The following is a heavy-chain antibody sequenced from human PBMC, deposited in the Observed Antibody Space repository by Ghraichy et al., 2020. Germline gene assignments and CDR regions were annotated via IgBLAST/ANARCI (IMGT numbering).Heavy chain of an antibody. CDR2: INHSGST. Sequence: SETLSLTCAVYGGSFSGYYWSWIRQPPGKGLEWIGEINHSGSTNYNPSLKSRVTISVDTSKNQFSLKLSSVTAADTAVYYCARSRIAARPGGLNYWGQGTLVTVSS. V-gene: IGHV4-34*01. CDR1: GGSFSGYY. CDR3: ARSRIAARPGGLNY. D-gene: IGHD6-6*01. J-gene: IGHJ4*02.